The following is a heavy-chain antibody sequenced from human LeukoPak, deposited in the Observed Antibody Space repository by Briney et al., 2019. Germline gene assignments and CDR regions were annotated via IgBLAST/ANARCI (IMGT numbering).Heavy chain of an antibody. CDR1: GYSISSGYY. CDR3: ARDVIGRYDILTGHYRVDAFDI. J-gene: IGHJ3*02. V-gene: IGHV4-38-2*02. CDR2: IYHSGST. Sequence: SETLSLTCTVSGYSISSGYYWGWIRQPPGKGLEWIGSIYHSGSTYYNPSLKSRVTISLDTSKNQFSLKLSSVTAADTAVYYCARDVIGRYDILTGHYRVDAFDIWGQGTMVTVSS. D-gene: IGHD3-9*01.